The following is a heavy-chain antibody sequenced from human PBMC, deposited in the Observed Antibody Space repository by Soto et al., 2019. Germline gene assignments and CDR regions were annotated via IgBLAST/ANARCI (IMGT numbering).Heavy chain of an antibody. CDR1: GFTFSSYA. CDR3: ARGDREDIAVVVGARPGEYGVDV. Sequence: QVQLVESGGGVVQPGRSLRLSCAASGFTFSSYAMHWVRQAPGKGLECVAVISYDGSNKFYRDSVKGRFTISRDNSKNTLYLQLNSLRYEDTAVYYCARGDREDIAVVVGARPGEYGVDVCGQGTTVTVSS. J-gene: IGHJ6*02. D-gene: IGHD2-15*01. V-gene: IGHV3-30-3*01. CDR2: ISYDGSNK.